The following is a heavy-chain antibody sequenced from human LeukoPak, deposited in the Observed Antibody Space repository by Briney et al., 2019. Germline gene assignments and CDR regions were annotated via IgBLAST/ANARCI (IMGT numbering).Heavy chain of an antibody. CDR1: GFTFSSYS. V-gene: IGHV3-21*01. Sequence: PGGSLRLSCAASGFTFSSYSMNWVRQAPGKGLEWVSSISSSSSYIYYADSVKGRFTISRDNAKNSLYLQMNSLRAEDTAVYYCARDPDSGSYRYGYWGQGTLVTVSS. CDR3: ARDPDSGSYRYGY. J-gene: IGHJ4*02. CDR2: ISSSSSYI. D-gene: IGHD1-26*01.